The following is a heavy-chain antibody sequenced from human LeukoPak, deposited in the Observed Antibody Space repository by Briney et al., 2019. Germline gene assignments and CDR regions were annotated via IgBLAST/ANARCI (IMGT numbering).Heavy chain of an antibody. CDR3: ARGYCSGGSCYSPSIYGMDV. D-gene: IGHD2-15*01. V-gene: IGHV3-23*01. CDR2: ISGSGGST. Sequence: GGSLRLSCAASGFTFSSYAMSWVRQAPGKGLEWVSAISGSGGSTYYADSVKGRFTISRDNSKNTLYLQMNSLRSDDTAVYYCARGYCSGGSCYSPSIYGMDVWGQGTTVTVSS. CDR1: GFTFSSYA. J-gene: IGHJ6*02.